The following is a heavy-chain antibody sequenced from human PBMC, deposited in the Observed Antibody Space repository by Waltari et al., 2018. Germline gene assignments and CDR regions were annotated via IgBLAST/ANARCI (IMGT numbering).Heavy chain of an antibody. CDR3: ARGGGIVVVRSWFDP. Sequence: EVQLVESGGGLVQPGGSLRLSCAASGFTFSSYWMHWVRKAPGKGLVWVSRINSDGSSTSYADSVKGRFTISRDNAKNTLYLQMNSLRAEDTAVYYCARGGGIVVVRSWFDPWGQGTLVTVSS. CDR1: GFTFSSYW. CDR2: INSDGSST. J-gene: IGHJ5*02. D-gene: IGHD3-22*01. V-gene: IGHV3-74*01.